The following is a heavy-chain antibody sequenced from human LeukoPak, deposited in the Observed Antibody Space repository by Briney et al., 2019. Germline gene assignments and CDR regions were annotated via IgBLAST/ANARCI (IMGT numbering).Heavy chain of an antibody. CDR1: GGSISSSSYY. Sequence: SETLSLTCTVSGGSISSSSYYWGWVRQPPGKGLEWIGSIYYSGSTYYNPSLKSRVTISVDTSKNQFSLKLSSVTAADTAVYYCVREVATVTTEAYWGQGTLVTVSS. J-gene: IGHJ4*02. D-gene: IGHD4-17*01. V-gene: IGHV4-39*07. CDR2: IYYSGST. CDR3: VREVATVTTEAY.